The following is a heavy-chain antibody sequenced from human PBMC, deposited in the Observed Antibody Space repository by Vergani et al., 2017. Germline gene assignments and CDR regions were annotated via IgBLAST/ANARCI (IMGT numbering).Heavy chain of an antibody. J-gene: IGHJ4*02. V-gene: IGHV3-15*01. CDR2: IRSKNDGGTA. Sequence: EVQVVESGGGLIKPGGSLRLSCVVSGITFKNAWINWVRQAPGKGLEWIGRIRSKNDGGTADYAAPLKGRFTISRDDSKDSAFRLVNNLKTEDTAVYFCYTDYHDYWGQGTLVTVSS. CDR1: GITFKNAW. D-gene: IGHD2-2*02. CDR3: YTDYHDY.